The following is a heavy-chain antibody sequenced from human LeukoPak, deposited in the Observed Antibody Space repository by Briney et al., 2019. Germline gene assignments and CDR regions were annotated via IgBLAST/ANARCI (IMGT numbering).Heavy chain of an antibody. CDR3: AKHPRRPSYDYVNKYYFDY. CDR2: ISGSGGST. CDR1: GFTFSSYA. V-gene: IGHV3-23*01. D-gene: IGHD3-16*01. J-gene: IGHJ4*02. Sequence: GGSLRLSCAASGFTFSSYAMSGVRQAPGKGLEGVSAISGSGGSTYYADFVKGRFTISRDNSKHTLYLKITRPRAEDTAVYYCAKHPRRPSYDYVNKYYFDYWGQGTLVTVSS.